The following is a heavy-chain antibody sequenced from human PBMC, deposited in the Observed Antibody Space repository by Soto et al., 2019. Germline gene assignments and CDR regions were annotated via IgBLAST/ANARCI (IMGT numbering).Heavy chain of an antibody. V-gene: IGHV1-69*13. D-gene: IGHD2-2*02. CDR2: IIPTFGTA. J-gene: IGHJ6*02. Sequence: GXSVKVSCKASGGTFSSYAISWVRQAPGQGLEWMGGIIPTFGTANYAQKFQGRVTITADESTSTAYMELSSLRSEDTAVYYCARDCSSTSCYTGDYYYYYGMDVWGQGTTVTVSS. CDR3: ARDCSSTSCYTGDYYYYYGMDV. CDR1: GGTFSSYA.